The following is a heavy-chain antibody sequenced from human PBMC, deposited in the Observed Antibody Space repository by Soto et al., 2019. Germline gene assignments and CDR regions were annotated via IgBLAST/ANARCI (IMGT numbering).Heavy chain of an antibody. D-gene: IGHD3-10*01. CDR3: ARGPEGSGNYYPPYFDY. CDR1: GFTFSSYA. J-gene: IGHJ4*02. V-gene: IGHV3-30-3*01. Sequence: QVQLVESGGGVVQPGRSLRLSCAASGFTFSSYAMHWVRQAPGKGLEWVAVISYDGSDKYYADSVKGRFTISRDNSKNTLYLRMNSLRDEDTAVYYCARGPEGSGNYYPPYFDYWGQGTLVTVSS. CDR2: ISYDGSDK.